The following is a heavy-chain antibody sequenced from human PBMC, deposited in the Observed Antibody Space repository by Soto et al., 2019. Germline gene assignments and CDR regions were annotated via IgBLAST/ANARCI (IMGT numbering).Heavy chain of an antibody. V-gene: IGHV4-31*03. Sequence: QVQLQESGPGLVKPSQTLSLTCTVFGGSISSGGYYWSWIRQHPGKGLEWIGYIYYSGSTYYNPSLMSRVTISVDTSKNRFSLKLSSVTSADTAVYYCAREVDYYDSSGYSFDYWGQGTLVTVSS. CDR3: AREVDYYDSSGYSFDY. J-gene: IGHJ4*02. CDR2: IYYSGST. D-gene: IGHD3-22*01. CDR1: GGSISSGGYY.